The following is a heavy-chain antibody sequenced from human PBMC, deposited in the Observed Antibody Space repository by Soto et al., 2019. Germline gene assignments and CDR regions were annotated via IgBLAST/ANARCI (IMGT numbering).Heavy chain of an antibody. D-gene: IGHD2-21*02. V-gene: IGHV3-33*01. CDR3: ARGGLTDYFDY. CDR1: GFTFSSYG. J-gene: IGHJ4*02. Sequence: QAQLVESGGGVVQPGRSLRLSCAASGFTFSSYGMHWVRQAPGKGLEWVAVIWYDGSNKYYADSVKGRFTISRDNSKNTLYLQMNSLRAEDTAVYYCARGGLTDYFDYWGQGTLVTVSS. CDR2: IWYDGSNK.